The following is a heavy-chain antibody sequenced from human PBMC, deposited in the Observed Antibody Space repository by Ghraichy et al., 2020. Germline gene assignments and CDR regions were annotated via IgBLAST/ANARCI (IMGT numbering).Heavy chain of an antibody. V-gene: IGHV4-34*01. CDR3: ATGLNYYDSSGYYSFDY. CDR1: GGSFSGYY. Sequence: SETLSLTCAVYGGSFSGYYWSWIRQPPGKGLEWIGEINHSGSTNYNPSLKSRVTISVDTSKNQFSLKLSSVTAADTAVYYCATGLNYYDSSGYYSFDYWGQGTLVTVSS. CDR2: INHSGST. D-gene: IGHD3-22*01. J-gene: IGHJ4*02.